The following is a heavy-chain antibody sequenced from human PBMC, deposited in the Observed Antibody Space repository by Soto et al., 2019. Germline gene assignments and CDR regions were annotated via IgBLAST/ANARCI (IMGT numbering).Heavy chain of an antibody. CDR1: GVSISSYY. CDR3: AREGELGGSGSRYGDYYYYYGMDV. CDR2: IYTSGST. D-gene: IGHD3-10*01. Sequence: PSETLSLTCTVSGVSISSYYWSWIRQPAGKGLEWIGRIYTSGSTNYNPSLKSRVTMSVDTSKNQSSLKLSSVTAADTAVYYCAREGELGGSGSRYGDYYYYYGMDVWGQGTTVTVSS. V-gene: IGHV4-4*07. J-gene: IGHJ6*02.